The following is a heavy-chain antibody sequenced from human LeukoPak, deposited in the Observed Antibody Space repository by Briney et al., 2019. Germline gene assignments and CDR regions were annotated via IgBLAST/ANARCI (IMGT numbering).Heavy chain of an antibody. J-gene: IGHJ4*02. CDR2: ITSGGDYI. CDR1: GFTFNTFN. V-gene: IGHV3-21*01. Sequence: GGSLRLSCAASGFTFNTFNMNWVRQAPGKGLEWVSSITSGGDYIYYADSVKGRFTTSRDNAKNSLSLQLNSLRVEDTAVYYCARGHYDVLAASYRWTPDYWGQGTLVTVSS. D-gene: IGHD3-9*01. CDR3: ARGHYDVLAASYRWTPDY.